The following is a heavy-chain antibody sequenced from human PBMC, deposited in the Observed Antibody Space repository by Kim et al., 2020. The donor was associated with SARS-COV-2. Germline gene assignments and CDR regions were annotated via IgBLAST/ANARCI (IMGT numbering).Heavy chain of an antibody. CDR3: ATEVRGVIMNAEYFQH. Sequence: GGSLRLSCAASGFTFSSYGMHWVRQAPGKGLEWVAVISYDGSNKYYADSVKGRFTISRDNSKNTLYLQMNSLRAEDTAVYYCATEVRGVIMNAEYFQHWG. CDR1: GFTFSSYG. V-gene: IGHV3-33*05. D-gene: IGHD3-10*01. CDR2: ISYDGSNK. J-gene: IGHJ1*01.